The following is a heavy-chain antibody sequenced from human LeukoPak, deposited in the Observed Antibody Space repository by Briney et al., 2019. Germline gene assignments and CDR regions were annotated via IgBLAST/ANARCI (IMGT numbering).Heavy chain of an antibody. CDR1: GGSFSGYY. CDR3: ARDYSSSSEIDY. D-gene: IGHD6-6*01. CDR2: INHSGST. Sequence: SETLSLTCAVYGGSFSGYYWSWIRQPPGKGLEWIGEINHSGSTNYNPSLKSRVTISVDTSKNQFSLKLSSVTAADTAVYYCARDYSSSSEIDYWGQGTLVTVSS. J-gene: IGHJ4*02. V-gene: IGHV4-34*01.